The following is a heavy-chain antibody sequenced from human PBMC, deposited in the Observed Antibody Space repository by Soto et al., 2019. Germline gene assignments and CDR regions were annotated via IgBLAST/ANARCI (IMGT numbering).Heavy chain of an antibody. V-gene: IGHV3-74*01. J-gene: IGHJ4*02. Sequence: GWSLRLACESSVFTWMHWVRQAPGKGLMWVSRVNSDGTATKYADSVKGRFTVSRDNAKKTVYLQMDSLRAEDTAVYYCASLPRDYEPYWGQGTLVTVSS. CDR3: ASLPRDYEPY. D-gene: IGHD4-17*01. CDR2: VNSDGTAT. CDR1: VFTW.